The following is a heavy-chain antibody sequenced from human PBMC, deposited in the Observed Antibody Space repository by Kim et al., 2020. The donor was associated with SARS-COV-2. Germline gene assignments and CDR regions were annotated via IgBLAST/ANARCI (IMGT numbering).Heavy chain of an antibody. Sequence: SETLSLTCAVYGGSFSGYYWSWIRQPPEKGLEWIGEINHSGSTNYNPSLKSRVTISVDTSKNQFSLKLSSVTAADTAVYYCYFRDWFGMDVWGQGTTVTVSS. CDR2: INHSGST. J-gene: IGHJ6*02. CDR1: GGSFSGYY. D-gene: IGHD3-9*01. V-gene: IGHV4-34*01. CDR3: YFRDWFGMDV.